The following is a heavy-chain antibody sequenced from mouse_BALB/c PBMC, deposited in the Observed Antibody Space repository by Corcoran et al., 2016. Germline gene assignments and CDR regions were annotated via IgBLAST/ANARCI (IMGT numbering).Heavy chain of an antibody. D-gene: IGHD1-2*01. J-gene: IGHJ4*01. CDR2: INPNNGGT. Sequence: EAQLQQSGPELVKPGASVKISCKTSGYTFTEYTMHWVKQSHGKSLEWIGGINPNNGGTSYNQKFEGKATLTVDKSSSTAYMELRSLTSEDSAVYYCAREFITTATGRFYYAMDYWGQGTSVTVSS. CDR1: GYTFTEYT. CDR3: AREFITTATGRFYYAMDY. V-gene: IGHV1-18*01.